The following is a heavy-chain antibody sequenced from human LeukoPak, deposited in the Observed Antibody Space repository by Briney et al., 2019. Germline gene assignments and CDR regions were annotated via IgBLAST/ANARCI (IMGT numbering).Heavy chain of an antibody. Sequence: ASVKVSCKASGYTFTGYYMHWVRQAPGQGLEWMGWINLNSGGTNYAQKFQGRVTMTRDTSISTAYMELSRLRSDDTAVYYCARVLYYYDSSGYYYDYWGQGTLVTVSS. CDR2: INLNSGGT. V-gene: IGHV1-2*02. D-gene: IGHD3-22*01. CDR3: ARVLYYYDSSGYYYDY. CDR1: GYTFTGYY. J-gene: IGHJ4*02.